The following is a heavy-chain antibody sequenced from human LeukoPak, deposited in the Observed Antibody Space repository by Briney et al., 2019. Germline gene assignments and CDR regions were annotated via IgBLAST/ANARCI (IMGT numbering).Heavy chain of an antibody. CDR2: INPNSGGT. CDR1: GYTFTGYY. CDR3: ARDRIGGWGAYYYYGMDV. Sequence: ASVKVSCKASGYTFTGYYMHWVRQAPGQGLEWMGWINPNSGGTNYAQKFHVRVSMTRDTSINTAYMELSRLRSDDTAVYYCARDRIGGWGAYYYYGMDVWGQGTTVTVSS. D-gene: IGHD6-19*01. J-gene: IGHJ6*02. V-gene: IGHV1-2*02.